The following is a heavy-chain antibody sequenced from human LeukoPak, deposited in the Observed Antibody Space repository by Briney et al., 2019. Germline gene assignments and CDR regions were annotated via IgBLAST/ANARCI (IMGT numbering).Heavy chain of an antibody. Sequence: PGGSLRLSCAASGFTVSSNYMSWVRQAPGKGLEWVSVIYSGGTTYYADSVKGRFTISRDTAKNSLYLQMNSLRAEDTAVYYCARDYGSGSYYKYYYGMDVWGQGTTVTVSS. J-gene: IGHJ6*02. CDR3: ARDYGSGSYYKYYYGMDV. D-gene: IGHD3-10*01. CDR1: GFTVSSNY. V-gene: IGHV3-66*01. CDR2: IYSGGTT.